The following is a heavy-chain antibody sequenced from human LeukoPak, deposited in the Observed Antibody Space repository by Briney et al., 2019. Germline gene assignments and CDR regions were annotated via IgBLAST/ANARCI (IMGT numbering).Heavy chain of an antibody. D-gene: IGHD2-2*01. CDR3: ARSPAFCSSTSCSPGGFDP. J-gene: IGHJ5*02. Sequence: GASVKVSCKASGYTFTSYAMHWVRQAPGQRLEWMGWINAGNGNTKYSQKFQGRVTITRDTSASTAYMELSSLRSEDTAVYYCARSPAFCSSTSCSPGGFDPWGQGTLVTVSS. CDR1: GYTFTSYA. V-gene: IGHV1-3*01. CDR2: INAGNGNT.